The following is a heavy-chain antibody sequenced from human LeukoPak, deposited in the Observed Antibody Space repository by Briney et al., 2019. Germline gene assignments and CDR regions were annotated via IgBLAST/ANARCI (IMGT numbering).Heavy chain of an antibody. D-gene: IGHD3-22*01. CDR3: ATGAKNYYDSSGYPVWWFDP. J-gene: IGHJ5*02. Sequence: ASVKVSCKASGYTFTGYYLHWVRQAPGQGLEWMGWINPNSGVTNYAQKFQGRVTMTEDTSTDTAYMELSSLRSEDTAVYYCATGAKNYYDSSGYPVWWFDPWGQGTLVTVSS. V-gene: IGHV1-2*02. CDR1: GYTFTGYY. CDR2: INPNSGVT.